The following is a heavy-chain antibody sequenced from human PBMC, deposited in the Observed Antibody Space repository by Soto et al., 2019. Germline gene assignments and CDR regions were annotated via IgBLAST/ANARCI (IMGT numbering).Heavy chain of an antibody. Sequence: EVHLLESGGGLVQPGGSLRLSCAASGFIFSTYPMSWVRQAPGKGLEWVAAMVGRSAGGSTYYADSMKGRFTISRDNSKNTLYLEMNSLRHEDTAVYYCEKGDFLLDYWGQGTLVSVSS. CDR1: GFIFSTYP. V-gene: IGHV3-23*01. CDR2: MVGRSAGGST. CDR3: EKGDFLLDY. J-gene: IGHJ4*02. D-gene: IGHD2-21*02.